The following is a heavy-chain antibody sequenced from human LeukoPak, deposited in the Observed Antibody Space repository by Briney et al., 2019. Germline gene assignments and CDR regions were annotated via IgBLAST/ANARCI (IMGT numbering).Heavy chain of an antibody. Sequence: TGGSLRLSCAASGFTFSSYWMSWVRQAPGKGLEWVANIKQDGSEKYYVDSVKGRLTISRDNAKNSLYLQMNSLRAEDTAVYYCARDKKVVVAATVFDYWGQGTLVTVSS. J-gene: IGHJ4*02. D-gene: IGHD2-15*01. V-gene: IGHV3-7*01. CDR3: ARDKKVVVAATVFDY. CDR1: GFTFSSYW. CDR2: IKQDGSEK.